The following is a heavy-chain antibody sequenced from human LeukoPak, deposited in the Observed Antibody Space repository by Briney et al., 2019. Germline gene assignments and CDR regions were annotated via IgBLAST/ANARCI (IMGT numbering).Heavy chain of an antibody. Sequence: GGSLRLSCAASGFTFSDYAMSWVRQAPGKGLEWVSVISAGGGSTYYADSVKGRFTISRDNSKSTLYLQTNSLRAEDTAVYYCAKLPPYDILTGYYSGYYFHYWGQGTLVTVSS. CDR3: AKLPPYDILTGYYSGYYFHY. J-gene: IGHJ4*02. V-gene: IGHV3-23*01. CDR1: GFTFSDYA. D-gene: IGHD3-9*01. CDR2: ISAGGGST.